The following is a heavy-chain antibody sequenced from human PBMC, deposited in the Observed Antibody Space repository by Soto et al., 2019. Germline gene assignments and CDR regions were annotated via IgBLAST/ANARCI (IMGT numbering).Heavy chain of an antibody. V-gene: IGHV3-23*01. D-gene: IGHD2-15*01. CDR1: VFTFTSYS. J-gene: IGHJ4*02. CDR2: VSRGGST. Sequence: SXRLSLAPSVFTFTSYSMGWVRQAPGKGLECVSVVSRGGSTHYADSVTGRFIVSRDNSKNTVSLQMNSLRADDTAVYYCAKRRGAGGHFDYWGQGALVTVSS. CDR3: AKRRGAGGHFDY.